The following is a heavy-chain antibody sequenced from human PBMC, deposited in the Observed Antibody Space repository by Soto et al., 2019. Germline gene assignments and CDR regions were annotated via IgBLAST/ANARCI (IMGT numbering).Heavy chain of an antibody. V-gene: IGHV1-69*01. CDR1: GDTDTNYV. CDR3: ESEMTGGKLSVV. CDR2: IFPKFGTT. Sequence: QVQLVQSGAEVKQPGSPVKISCKASGDTDTNYVISWVRQAPGQGLEWMGGIFPKFGTTYSAQKVQDRLTITADESTSTVYMQLSSLRLDDTAVYYCESEMTGGKLSVVWGQGTTVTVSS. J-gene: IGHJ6*02. D-gene: IGHD3-16*02.